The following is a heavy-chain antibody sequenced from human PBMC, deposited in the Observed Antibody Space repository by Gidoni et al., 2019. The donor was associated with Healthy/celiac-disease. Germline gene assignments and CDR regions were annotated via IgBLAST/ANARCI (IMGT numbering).Heavy chain of an antibody. D-gene: IGHD4-17*01. CDR1: GFTFSDYY. J-gene: IGHJ4*02. Sequence: QVQLVESGGGLVKPGGSLRPSCAASGFTFSDYYMSWIRQAPGKGLEWVSYISSSSSYTNYADSVKGRFTISRDNAKNSLYLQMNSLRAEDTAVYYCARSRYGDYLDYWGQGTLVTVSS. V-gene: IGHV3-11*05. CDR3: ARSRYGDYLDY. CDR2: ISSSSSYT.